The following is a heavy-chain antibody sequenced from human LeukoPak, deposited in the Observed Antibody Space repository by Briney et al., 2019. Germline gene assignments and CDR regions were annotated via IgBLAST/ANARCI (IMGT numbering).Heavy chain of an antibody. CDR3: ARRPGEYGGNGFDY. CDR2: IYYSGKN. D-gene: IGHD4-23*01. J-gene: IGHJ4*02. CDR1: GGSISSYY. V-gene: IGHV4-59*08. Sequence: SETLSLTCTVSGGSISSYYWTWIRQPPGKGLEWIGYIYYSGKNNYNPSLKRRVTISVDTSKNQFSLSLSSVTAADTAVYYCARRPGEYGGNGFDYWGQGTLVTVSS.